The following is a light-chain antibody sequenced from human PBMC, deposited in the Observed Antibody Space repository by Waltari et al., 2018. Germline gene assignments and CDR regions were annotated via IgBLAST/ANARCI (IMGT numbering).Light chain of an antibody. CDR2: GAS. CDR1: QGISSY. CDR3: QQLSTYPLT. V-gene: IGKV1-9*01. Sequence: DIQLTQSPSFLSASVGDRVTITCRASQGISSYLSWYQQKPGKAPKLLIYGASTLQSAIPSRFSGIGSGTEFTLTISSLQPEDSATYYCQQLSTYPLTIGGGTKVEIK. J-gene: IGKJ4*01.